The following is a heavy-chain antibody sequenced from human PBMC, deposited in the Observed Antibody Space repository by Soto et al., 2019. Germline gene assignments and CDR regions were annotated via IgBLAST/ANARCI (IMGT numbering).Heavy chain of an antibody. V-gene: IGHV4-31*03. J-gene: IGHJ6*02. Sequence: QVQLQESGPGLVKPSQTLSLTCTVSGGSISSGGYYWSWIRQHPGKGLEWIGYIYYSGSTYYNPSLKRRVTRSVARAKNPLSLKLSSVTAADAAVYYCATKEGPLGDYGDYYSYGMDVWGQGTTVPVSS. CDR1: GGSISSGGYY. D-gene: IGHD4-17*01. CDR2: IYYSGST. CDR3: ATKEGPLGDYGDYYSYGMDV.